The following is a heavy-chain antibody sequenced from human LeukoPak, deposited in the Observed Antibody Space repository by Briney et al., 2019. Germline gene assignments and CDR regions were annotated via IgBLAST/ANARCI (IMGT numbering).Heavy chain of an antibody. Sequence: PGGSLRLSCAASGFTFSSYAMSWVRQAPGKGLEWVSAISGSGGGTYYADSVKGRFTISRDNSKNTLYLQMNSLRAEDTAVYYCAKEPTVAGSVPWFDPWGQGTLVTVSS. V-gene: IGHV3-23*01. CDR1: GFTFSSYA. CDR3: AKEPTVAGSVPWFDP. D-gene: IGHD6-19*01. J-gene: IGHJ5*02. CDR2: ISGSGGGT.